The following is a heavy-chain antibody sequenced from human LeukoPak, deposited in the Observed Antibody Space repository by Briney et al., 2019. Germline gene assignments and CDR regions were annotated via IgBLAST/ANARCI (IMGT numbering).Heavy chain of an antibody. CDR1: GFTFSSFG. D-gene: IGHD3-22*01. Sequence: GRPLRLSCAASGFTFSSFGMHWVRQAPGKGLEWVTVTSYDGNEKYYADSVKGRFTISRDNAENSLCLQMNSLRDEDTAVYYCARESEYYYYDASGYYPGYFHHWGQGTLVTVSS. J-gene: IGHJ1*01. V-gene: IGHV3-30*03. CDR3: ARESEYYYYDASGYYPGYFHH. CDR2: TSYDGNEK.